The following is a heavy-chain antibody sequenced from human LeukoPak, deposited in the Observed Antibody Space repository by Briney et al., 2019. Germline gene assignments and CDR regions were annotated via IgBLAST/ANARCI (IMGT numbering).Heavy chain of an antibody. J-gene: IGHJ3*02. CDR1: GFTFSSYA. CDR2: ISGSGGST. D-gene: IGHD3-9*01. CDR3: ARGKTSDDIIEDAFDI. V-gene: IGHV3-23*01. Sequence: GGSLRLSCAASGFTFSSYAMSWVRQAPGKGLEWVSAISGSGGSTYYADSVKDRFTISRDYSQNTLLLQMNSLRAEDTALYYCARGKTSDDIIEDAFDIWGQGTMVAVSS.